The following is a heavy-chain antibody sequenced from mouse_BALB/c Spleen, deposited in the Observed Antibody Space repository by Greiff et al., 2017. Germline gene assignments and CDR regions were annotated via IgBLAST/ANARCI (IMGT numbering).Heavy chain of an antibody. CDR1: GYTFTSYW. V-gene: IGHV1-69*02. CDR2: IYPSDSYT. Sequence: QVQLKQPGAELVRPGASVKLSCKASGYTFTSYWINWVKQRPGQGLEWIGNIYPSDSYTNYNQKFKDKATLTVDESSSTAYMQLSSPTSEDSAVYYCTRYDGHYYAMDYWGQGTSVTVSS. J-gene: IGHJ4*01. D-gene: IGHD2-14*01. CDR3: TRYDGHYYAMDY.